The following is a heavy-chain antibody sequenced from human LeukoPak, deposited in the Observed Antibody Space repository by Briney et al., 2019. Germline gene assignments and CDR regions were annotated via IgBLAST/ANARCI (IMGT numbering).Heavy chain of an antibody. Sequence: GGSLRLSCAASGFTFSSYAMHWVRQAPGKGLEWVSSISGSGGSTYYADSVKGRFTISRDNSKNTLYLQMSSLRAEDTAVYYCAKAFRGVVVPDFDYWGQGTLVTVSS. CDR3: AKAFRGVVVPDFDY. CDR1: GFTFSSYA. CDR2: ISGSGGST. J-gene: IGHJ4*02. D-gene: IGHD3-16*02. V-gene: IGHV3-23*01.